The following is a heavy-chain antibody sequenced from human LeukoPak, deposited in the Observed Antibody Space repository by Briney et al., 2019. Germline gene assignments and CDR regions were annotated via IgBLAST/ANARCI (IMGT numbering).Heavy chain of an antibody. CDR1: GFTFSSYG. Sequence: PGGSLRLSCAASGFTFSSYGMHWVRQAPGKGLEWVAVIWYDGSNKYYADSVKGRFTISRDNSKNTLYLQMNSLRAEDTAVYYCAKTGRDFWSGYSWYYYYMDIWGKGTTVTVFS. D-gene: IGHD3-3*01. CDR3: AKTGRDFWSGYSWYYYYMDI. CDR2: IWYDGSNK. V-gene: IGHV3-33*06. J-gene: IGHJ6*03.